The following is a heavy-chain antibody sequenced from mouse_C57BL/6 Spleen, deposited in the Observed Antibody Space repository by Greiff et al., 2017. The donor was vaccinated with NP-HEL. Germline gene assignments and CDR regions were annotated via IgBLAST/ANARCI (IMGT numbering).Heavy chain of an antibody. Sequence: QVQLQQSGAELARPGASVKLSCKASGYTFTSYGISWVKQRTGQGLEWIGEIYPRSGNTYYNEKFKGKATLTADKSSSTAYMELRSLTSEDSAVYFCARQLGYYGSRRDYAMDYWGQGTSVTVSS. J-gene: IGHJ4*01. D-gene: IGHD1-1*01. CDR1: GYTFTSYG. CDR3: ARQLGYYGSRRDYAMDY. CDR2: IYPRSGNT. V-gene: IGHV1-81*01.